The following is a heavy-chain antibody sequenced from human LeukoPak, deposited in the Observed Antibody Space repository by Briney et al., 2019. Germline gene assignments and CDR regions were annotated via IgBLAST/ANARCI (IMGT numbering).Heavy chain of an antibody. CDR2: ISGGGHNT. CDR1: GFTFSSYA. CDR3: ARDLGQAFLEQLDY. D-gene: IGHD3-3*02. J-gene: IGHJ4*02. Sequence: QPGGSLRLSCATSGFTFSSYAMSCVRQAPGEGLEWVSVISGGGHNTYYADSVKGRFTISRDNSKNTVYLQMNSLRAEDTAVYYCARDLGQAFLEQLDYWGQGSLVAVSS. V-gene: IGHV3-23*01.